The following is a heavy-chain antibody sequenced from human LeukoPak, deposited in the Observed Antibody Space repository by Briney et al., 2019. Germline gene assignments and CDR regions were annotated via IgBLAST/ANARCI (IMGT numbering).Heavy chain of an antibody. CDR2: IRYDGSNK. J-gene: IGHJ4*02. D-gene: IGHD4-17*01. V-gene: IGHV3-30*02. Sequence: PGGSLRLSCAASGFTFSSYGMHWVRQAPGKGLEWVAFIRYDGSNKYYADSVKGRFTISRDNAKNSLYLQMNSLRAEDTAVYYCARDVQDDTVTTFNFDYWGQGTPVTVSS. CDR1: GFTFSSYG. CDR3: ARDVQDDTVTTFNFDY.